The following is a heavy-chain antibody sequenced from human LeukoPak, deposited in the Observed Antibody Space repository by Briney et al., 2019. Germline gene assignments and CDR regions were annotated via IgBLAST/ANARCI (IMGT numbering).Heavy chain of an antibody. D-gene: IGHD1-26*01. Sequence: ASLKVSSEASRYTSTTYYMPWVRQAPGQGLEGMGIINPSGGSTSYRQKFQGRVTMTSDTSTSTVYMALSSLRAEDRAVYYCARLGATTGGDAFDIWGQGTMVTVSS. CDR1: RYTSTTYY. V-gene: IGHV1-46*01. J-gene: IGHJ3*02. CDR3: ARLGATTGGDAFDI. CDR2: INPSGGST.